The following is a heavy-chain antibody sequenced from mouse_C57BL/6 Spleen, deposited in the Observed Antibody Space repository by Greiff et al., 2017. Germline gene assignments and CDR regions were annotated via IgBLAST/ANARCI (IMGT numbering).Heavy chain of an antibody. CDR3: TRGYFDY. CDR1: GFTFSNYW. CDR2: IRLKSDNYAT. Sequence: DVQLVASGGGLVQPGGSMKLSCVASGFTFSNYWMNWVRQSPEKGLEWVAQIRLKSDNYATHYAESVKGRFTISRDDSKSSVYLQMNNLRAEDTGIYYCTRGYFDYGGQGTTLTGSS. J-gene: IGHJ2*01. V-gene: IGHV6-3*01.